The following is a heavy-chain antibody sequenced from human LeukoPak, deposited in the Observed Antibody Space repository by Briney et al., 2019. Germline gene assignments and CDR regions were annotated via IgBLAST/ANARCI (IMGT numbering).Heavy chain of an antibody. Sequence: GASVKVSCKASGYTFTSYAMHWVRQAPGQRLEWMGWINAGNGNTKYSQKFQGRVAITRDTSASTAYMELRSLRSDDTAVYYCARAYCSSTSCYYYYYYYYMDVWGKGTTVTVSS. D-gene: IGHD2-2*01. CDR3: ARAYCSSTSCYYYYYYYYMDV. V-gene: IGHV1-3*01. CDR2: INAGNGNT. J-gene: IGHJ6*03. CDR1: GYTFTSYA.